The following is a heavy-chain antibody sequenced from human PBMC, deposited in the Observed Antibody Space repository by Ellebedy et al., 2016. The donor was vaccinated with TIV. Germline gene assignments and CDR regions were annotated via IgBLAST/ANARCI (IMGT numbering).Heavy chain of an antibody. Sequence: GESLKISCAASGFTFSSYNMNWVRQAPGTGLEWVSYISGSSSRIYYADSVKCRFTISRDNAKNSLYLQMNSLRDEDTAVYYCFLRIRRGYWGQGTLVTVSS. D-gene: IGHD2/OR15-2a*01. V-gene: IGHV3-48*02. J-gene: IGHJ4*02. CDR1: GFTFSSYN. CDR3: FLRIRRGY. CDR2: ISGSSSRI.